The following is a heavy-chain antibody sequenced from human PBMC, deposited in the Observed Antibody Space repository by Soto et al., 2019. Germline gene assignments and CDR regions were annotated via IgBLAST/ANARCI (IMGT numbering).Heavy chain of an antibody. Sequence: GGSLRLACAASGFTFSSYAMSWVRQAPGKGLEWVSAISGSGGSTYYADSVKGRFTISRDNSKNTLYLQMNSLRAEDTAVYYCAKDQGTYCGGDCYSGAFDIWGQGTMVTVSS. CDR3: AKDQGTYCGGDCYSGAFDI. CDR2: ISGSGGST. V-gene: IGHV3-23*01. J-gene: IGHJ3*02. D-gene: IGHD2-21*02. CDR1: GFTFSSYA.